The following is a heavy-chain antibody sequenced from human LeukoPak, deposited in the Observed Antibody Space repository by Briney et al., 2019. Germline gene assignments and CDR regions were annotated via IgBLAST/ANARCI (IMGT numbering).Heavy chain of an antibody. J-gene: IGHJ4*02. CDR3: AKVAGTPFDY. Sequence: GGSLRLSCAASGFTFSSYGLHWVRQAPGKGLEWVAVISYDGSNKYYADSVKGRFTISRDNSKNTLYLQMNSLRAEDTAVYYCAKVAGTPFDYWGQGTLVTVSS. V-gene: IGHV3-30*18. D-gene: IGHD6-19*01. CDR1: GFTFSSYG. CDR2: ISYDGSNK.